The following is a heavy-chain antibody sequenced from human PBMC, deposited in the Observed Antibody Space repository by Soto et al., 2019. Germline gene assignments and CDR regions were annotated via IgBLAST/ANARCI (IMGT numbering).Heavy chain of an antibody. Sequence: QVQLVQSGAEGKKPGASVKVSCKASGYTFTSYGISWVRQAPGQGLEWVGGISAYNGNTNYAQKLQGRVTMTTDTTTSTAYMELRSLRSDDTAVYYCASAIYYYDSSGHYYLNWFDPWGQGTLVTVSS. CDR3: ASAIYYYDSSGHYYLNWFDP. J-gene: IGHJ5*02. CDR1: GYTFTSYG. CDR2: ISAYNGNT. V-gene: IGHV1-18*04. D-gene: IGHD3-22*01.